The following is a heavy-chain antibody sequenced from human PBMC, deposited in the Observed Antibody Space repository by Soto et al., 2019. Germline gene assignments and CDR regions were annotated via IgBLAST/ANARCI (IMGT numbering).Heavy chain of an antibody. CDR2: IISSSSTI. CDR1: GFTFSSYS. Sequence: LRLSCAASGFTFSSYSMNWVRQAPGKGLEWVSYIISSSSTIYYADSVNGRFTISRDNAKNSLYLQMNSLRDEDTAVYYCASLTGGDYYDSSGYYSSIFDYWGQGTLVTVSS. J-gene: IGHJ4*02. V-gene: IGHV3-48*02. D-gene: IGHD3-22*01. CDR3: ASLTGGDYYDSSGYYSSIFDY.